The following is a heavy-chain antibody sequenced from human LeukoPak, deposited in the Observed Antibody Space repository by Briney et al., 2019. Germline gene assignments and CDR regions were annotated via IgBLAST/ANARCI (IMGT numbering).Heavy chain of an antibody. CDR2: IYPGDSDT. Sequence: GESLKISCKGSGYTFSAYWIGWVRQMPGKGLEWMAIIYPGDSDTRYSPSFQGQVTISADKSISTAYLQWSSLKASDTAMYYCGRRATVTYLDYWGQGTLVTVSS. CDR3: GRRATVTYLDY. V-gene: IGHV5-51*01. D-gene: IGHD4-17*01. CDR1: GYTFSAYW. J-gene: IGHJ4*02.